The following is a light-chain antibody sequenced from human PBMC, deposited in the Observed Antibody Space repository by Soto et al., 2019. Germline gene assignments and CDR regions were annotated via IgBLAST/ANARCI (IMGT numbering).Light chain of an antibody. V-gene: IGKV3-20*01. CDR3: EQYGSSRFT. CDR1: QSVSSSY. CDR2: GAS. Sequence: EIVLTQSPGTLSLSPGERATLSCRASQSVSSSYLAWYQQKPGQAPRLLIYGASSRATGIPDRFSGSGSETDFSLTISRLMPEDFAVYYCEQYGSSRFTFCPGTKVDIK. J-gene: IGKJ3*01.